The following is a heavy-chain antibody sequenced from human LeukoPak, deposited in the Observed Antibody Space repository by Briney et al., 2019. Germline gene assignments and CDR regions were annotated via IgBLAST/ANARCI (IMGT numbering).Heavy chain of an antibody. D-gene: IGHD3-16*01. V-gene: IGHV3-74*01. Sequence: GGSLRLSCAAFGFTFSSYWMHWVRQAPGKGLMWVSRINSDGTSTSYADSVKGRFTISRDNAKNTLYLQMNSLRAEDTAVYYCSLGQAHGMDVWGQGTTVTVS. J-gene: IGHJ6*02. CDR3: SLGQAHGMDV. CDR1: GFTFSSYW. CDR2: INSDGTST.